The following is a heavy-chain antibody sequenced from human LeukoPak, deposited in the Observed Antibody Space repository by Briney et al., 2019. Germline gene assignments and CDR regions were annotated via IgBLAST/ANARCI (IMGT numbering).Heavy chain of an antibody. D-gene: IGHD3-3*01. CDR3: ARERTQYYDFWSGYFGDYYYYMDV. Sequence: SETLSLTCAVYGGSFSGYYWGWIRQPPGKGLEWIGSIYYSGSTYYNPSLKSRVTISVDTSKNQFSLKLSSVTAAGTAVYYCARERTQYYDFWSGYFGDYYYYMDVWGKGTTVTVSS. CDR1: GGSFSGYY. J-gene: IGHJ6*03. CDR2: IYYSGST. V-gene: IGHV4-34*01.